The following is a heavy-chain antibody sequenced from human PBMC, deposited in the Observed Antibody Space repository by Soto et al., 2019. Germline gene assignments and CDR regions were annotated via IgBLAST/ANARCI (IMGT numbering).Heavy chain of an antibody. J-gene: IGHJ4*02. Sequence: QVQLVQSGAEVKKPGASVKVSCKASGYTFTSYAISWVRQAPGQGLEWMGWISAYNGNTNYEQKRQGRVPMTTDTSTSKAYMELRSLRCDATAVYYCARDAPRADYWGQGTLVTVSS. V-gene: IGHV1-18*01. CDR2: ISAYNGNT. CDR3: ARDAPRADY. CDR1: GYTFTSYA.